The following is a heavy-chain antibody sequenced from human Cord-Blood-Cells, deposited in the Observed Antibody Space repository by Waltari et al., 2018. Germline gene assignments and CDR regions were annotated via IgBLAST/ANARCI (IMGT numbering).Heavy chain of an antibody. CDR2: ISYDGSNK. J-gene: IGHJ4*02. Sequence: QVQLVESGGGVVQPGRSLRLSCAASGFTFISYAMHWVRQARGKGLEWVAGISYDGSNKYYADSVNGRFTISRDNSKNTLYLRMNSLRAEDTAVYYCASQLIAAAGDYWGQGTLVTVSS. CDR3: ASQLIAAAGDY. D-gene: IGHD6-13*01. V-gene: IGHV3-30*04. CDR1: GFTFISYA.